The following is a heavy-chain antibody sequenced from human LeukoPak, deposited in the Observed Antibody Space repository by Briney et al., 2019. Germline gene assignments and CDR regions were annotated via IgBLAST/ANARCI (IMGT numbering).Heavy chain of an antibody. CDR1: GFTVSSNY. J-gene: IGHJ5*01. CDR2: IYSGGST. V-gene: IGHV3-53*01. CDR3: ARVAVSGPTGWFDS. D-gene: IGHD2-8*02. Sequence: GGSLRLSCAASGFTVSSNYMSWVRQAPGKGLEWVSVIYSGGSTYYADSVKGRFTISRDNADNVVYLEMNSLGAEDTATYYCARVAVSGPTGWFDSWGQGTLVIVSS.